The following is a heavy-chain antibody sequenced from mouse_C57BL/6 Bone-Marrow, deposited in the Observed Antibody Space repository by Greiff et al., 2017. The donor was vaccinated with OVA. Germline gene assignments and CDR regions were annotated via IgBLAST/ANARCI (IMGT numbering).Heavy chain of an antibody. CDR3: ARWGYYGSSFDY. V-gene: IGHV14-2*01. CDR1: GFNIKDYY. CDR2: IDPEDGET. Sequence: EVQLQQSGAELVKPGASVKLSCTASGFNIKDYYMHWVKQRPEQGLEWIGRIDPEDGETKYAPKFPGKATITADTSSNTAYLQLSSLTSEDTAVYYCARWGYYGSSFDYWGQGTTLTVSS. J-gene: IGHJ2*01. D-gene: IGHD1-1*01.